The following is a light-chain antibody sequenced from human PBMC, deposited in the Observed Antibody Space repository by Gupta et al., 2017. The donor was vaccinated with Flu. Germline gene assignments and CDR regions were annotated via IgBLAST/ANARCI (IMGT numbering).Light chain of an antibody. CDR1: SSDVGSYSV. V-gene: IGLV2-23*03. CDR3: SSYAGSNTFVL. J-gene: IGLJ3*02. Sequence: QSALTQPASVSGSPGQSITISCTGASSDVGSYSVGSWYQQHPGKAPRLMIYEGGERPSGVSNRFSGSKSGNTASLTISGLQAEDEAVYYCSSYAGSNTFVLFGGGTKLTVL. CDR2: EGG.